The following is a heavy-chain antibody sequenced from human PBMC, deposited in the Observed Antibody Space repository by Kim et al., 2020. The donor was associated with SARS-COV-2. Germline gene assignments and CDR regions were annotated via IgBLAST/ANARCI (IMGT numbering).Heavy chain of an antibody. CDR2: ISSSSSTI. J-gene: IGHJ4*02. V-gene: IGHV3-48*02. D-gene: IGHD6-19*01. CDR1: GFTFSSYS. Sequence: GGSLRLSCAASGFTFSSYSMNWVRQAPGKGLEWVSYISSSSSTIYYADSVKDRFTISRDNAKNSLYLQMNSLRDEDTAVYYCARDKDSSGLGIGFDYWGQGTLVTVSS. CDR3: ARDKDSSGLGIGFDY.